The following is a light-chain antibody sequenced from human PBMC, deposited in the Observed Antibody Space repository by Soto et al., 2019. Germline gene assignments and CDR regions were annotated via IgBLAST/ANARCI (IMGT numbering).Light chain of an antibody. V-gene: IGKV1-5*01. CDR1: QSISSW. CDR3: QQYNSYRYT. J-gene: IGKJ2*01. Sequence: DIQMTQSPSTLSASVGDRVTITCWASQSISSWLAWYQQKPGKAPKLLIYDASSLESGVPSRFSGSGSGTEFTLTISSLQPDDFATYYCQQYNSYRYTFGQGTKVDIK. CDR2: DAS.